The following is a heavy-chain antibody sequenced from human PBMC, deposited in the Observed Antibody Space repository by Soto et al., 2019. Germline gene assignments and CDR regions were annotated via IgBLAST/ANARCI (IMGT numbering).Heavy chain of an antibody. Sequence: QLQLQEPGSGLVKPSQTLSLTCALSGDSISSGGYSWTWIRQPPGKAFEWIGYIYHSGTSHYNPSLKSRVTMSVDRSKNQFSLKLTSVTAADTAVYYCFRGYSGPVEFYFDYWAQGTLLTVSS. V-gene: IGHV4-30-2*01. CDR2: IYHSGTS. J-gene: IGHJ4*02. D-gene: IGHD5-12*01. CDR3: FRGYSGPVEFYFDY. CDR1: GDSISSGGYS.